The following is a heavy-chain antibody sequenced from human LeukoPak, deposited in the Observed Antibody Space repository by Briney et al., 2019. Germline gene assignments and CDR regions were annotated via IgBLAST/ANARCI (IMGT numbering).Heavy chain of an antibody. CDR1: GFTFSSYG. Sequence: PGGSLRLSCAASGFTFSSYGMSWVRQAPGKGLEWVSAISGSGGSTYYADSVKGRFTISRDNSKNRLYLQMNSLRAEDTAVYYCAKVKVIAVAGNFDYWGQGTLVTVSS. V-gene: IGHV3-23*01. CDR3: AKVKVIAVAGNFDY. CDR2: ISGSGGST. D-gene: IGHD6-19*01. J-gene: IGHJ4*02.